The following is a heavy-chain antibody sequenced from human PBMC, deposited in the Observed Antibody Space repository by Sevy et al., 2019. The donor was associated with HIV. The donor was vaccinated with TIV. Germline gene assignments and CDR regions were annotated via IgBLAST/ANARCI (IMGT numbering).Heavy chain of an antibody. J-gene: IGHJ4*02. CDR3: GGPGGFSY. CDR2: IYGGGSP. CDR1: GFTVSGNH. D-gene: IGHD2-8*02. Sequence: GGSLRLSCAASGFTVSGNHVNWVRQAPGKGLEWVSVIYGGGSPYYADSVKGRFTIARDISKNTVYLQMNNLRAEDTAVYYCGGPGGFSYWGQGTLVTVSS. V-gene: IGHV3-53*01.